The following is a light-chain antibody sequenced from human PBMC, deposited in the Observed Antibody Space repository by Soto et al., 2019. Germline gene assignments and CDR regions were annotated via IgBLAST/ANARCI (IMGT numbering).Light chain of an antibody. V-gene: IGKV1-39*01. Sequence: DIQMTQSPSSLSASVGDRVTITCRASQSISSYFNWYQQKPGKAPKLLIYTASSLQSEVPSRFGGSGSGTDFTLTISSLQPEDFATYYCQQSYSTPRTFGQGTKVEIK. CDR1: QSISSY. CDR2: TAS. CDR3: QQSYSTPRT. J-gene: IGKJ1*01.